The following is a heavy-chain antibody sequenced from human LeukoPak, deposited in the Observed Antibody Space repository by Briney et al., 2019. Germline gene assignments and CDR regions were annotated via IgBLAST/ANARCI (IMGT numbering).Heavy chain of an antibody. Sequence: GGSLRLSCAASGFTVGSNYMSWVRQAPGKGLEWVSIIYRGGSTNYADSVKGRFTISRDTSKNTLYLQMNSLRAEDTAVYYGARLSANSSAYFFDYWGQGTLVTVSS. V-gene: IGHV3-66*04. CDR3: ARLSANSSAYFFDY. D-gene: IGHD3-22*01. CDR1: GFTVGSNY. J-gene: IGHJ4*02. CDR2: IYRGGST.